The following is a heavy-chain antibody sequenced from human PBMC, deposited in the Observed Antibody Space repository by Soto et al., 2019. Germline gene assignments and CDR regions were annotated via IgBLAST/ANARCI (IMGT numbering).Heavy chain of an antibody. CDR2: ISYDGSNK. CDR3: ARDWVGSGGSYYYYGMDV. V-gene: IGHV3-30-3*01. CDR1: GFTFSSYA. Sequence: GGSLRLSCAASGFTFSSYAMHWVRQAPGKGLEWVAVISYDGSNKYYADSVKGRFTISRDNSKNTLYLQMNSLRAEDTAVYYCARDWVGSGGSYYYYGMDVWGQGTTVTVSS. D-gene: IGHD2-15*01. J-gene: IGHJ6*02.